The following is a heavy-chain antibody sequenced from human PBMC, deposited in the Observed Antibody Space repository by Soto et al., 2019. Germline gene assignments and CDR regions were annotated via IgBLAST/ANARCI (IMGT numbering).Heavy chain of an antibody. Sequence: PGGSLRLSCAASGFAFNIYAMHWVRQAPGKGQDWVAVISHDGTNRYYTDSVRGRFTISRDNSKNTVYLEMDSLRADDTAVYYCARSSGVPTPDFDYWGQGTLVTVSS. CDR1: GFAFNIYA. CDR3: ARSSGVPTPDFDY. CDR2: ISHDGTNR. D-gene: IGHD3-3*01. J-gene: IGHJ4*02. V-gene: IGHV3-30-3*01.